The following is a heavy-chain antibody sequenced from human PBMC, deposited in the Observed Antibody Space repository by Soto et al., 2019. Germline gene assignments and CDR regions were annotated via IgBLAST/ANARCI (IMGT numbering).Heavy chain of an antibody. Sequence: QVQLVQSGAEVKKPGASVKVSCKASGYTFTSYAMHWVRQAPGQRLEWMGWINAGNGNTKYSQKFQGRATITRDTXASTADMELSSLRSEDTAVYYCARGPGGPDGPGDYWGQGTLVTVSS. V-gene: IGHV1-3*01. CDR1: GYTFTSYA. D-gene: IGHD2-15*01. CDR3: ARGPGGPDGPGDY. J-gene: IGHJ4*02. CDR2: INAGNGNT.